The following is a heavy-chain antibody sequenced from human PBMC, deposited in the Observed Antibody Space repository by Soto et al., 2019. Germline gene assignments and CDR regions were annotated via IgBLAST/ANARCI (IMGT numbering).Heavy chain of an antibody. CDR1: GGTFSSYA. D-gene: IGHD3-3*01. CDR2: IIPIFGTA. J-gene: IGHJ6*02. V-gene: IGHV1-69*06. Sequence: ASVKVSCKASGGTFSSYAISWVRQAPGQGLEWMGGIIPIFGTANYAQKFQGRVTITADKSTSTAYMELSSLRSEDTAVYYCARDTLPVTQAIFGVVPYCYGMDVWGQGTTVTV. CDR3: ARDTLPVTQAIFGVVPYCYGMDV.